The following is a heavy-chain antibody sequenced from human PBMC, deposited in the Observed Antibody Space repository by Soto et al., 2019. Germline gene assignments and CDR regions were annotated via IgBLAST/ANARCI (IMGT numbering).Heavy chain of an antibody. J-gene: IGHJ4*02. V-gene: IGHV3-7*01. CDR3: VRFLSVTTDSYDY. CDR2: IKGDGSER. Sequence: EVHLVESGGGFVQPGGSLRLSCTTSGFTFSLYWMTWVRQAPGKGLEWVANIKGDGSERYYLHSVKGRFTISRDNAESSMFLQMDSLRAEDTAMYYCVRFLSVTTDSYDYWGQGTLVTVSS. D-gene: IGHD4-17*01. CDR1: GFTFSLYW.